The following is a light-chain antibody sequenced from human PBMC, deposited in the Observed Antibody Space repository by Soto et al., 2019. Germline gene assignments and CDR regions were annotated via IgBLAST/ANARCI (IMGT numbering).Light chain of an antibody. Sequence: AIRMTQSPSSFSASTGDRVTITCRASQGISSYLGWYQQKPGKAPKLLIYAASTLQSGVPSRFSGSGSGTDFTLTISCLQSEDFATYSCQQYYSYPLTFGGGTKVEIK. CDR1: QGISSY. CDR2: AAS. V-gene: IGKV1-8*01. J-gene: IGKJ4*01. CDR3: QQYYSYPLT.